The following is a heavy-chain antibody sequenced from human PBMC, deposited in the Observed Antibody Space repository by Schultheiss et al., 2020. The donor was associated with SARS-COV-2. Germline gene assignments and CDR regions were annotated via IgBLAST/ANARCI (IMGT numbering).Heavy chain of an antibody. J-gene: IGHJ4*02. CDR3: AREFSGTTPHLDY. V-gene: IGHV4-4*02. CDR2: IYHSGST. Sequence: SETLSLTCAVSGGSIRSSNWWSWVRQPPGKGLEWIGEIYHSGSTNYNPSLKSRVTISVDKSKNQFSLKLSSVTAADTAVYYCAREFSGTTPHLDYWGQGTLVTVSS. CDR1: GGSIRSSNW. D-gene: IGHD1-7*01.